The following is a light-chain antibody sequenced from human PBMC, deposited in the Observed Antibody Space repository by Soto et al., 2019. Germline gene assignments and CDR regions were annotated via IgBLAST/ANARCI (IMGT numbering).Light chain of an antibody. V-gene: IGLV1-44*01. J-gene: IGLJ3*02. CDR1: SSNIGSNS. CDR3: AAWDDSLNGVL. CDR2: GNT. Sequence: QSVLTQPPSAYGTPGQRVTISCSGSSSNIGSNSVNWYQKFPATAPKLLIYGNTQRPSGVPDRFSGSKSGTSASLAISGLHSEDEADYYCAAWDDSLNGVLFGGGTKLTVL.